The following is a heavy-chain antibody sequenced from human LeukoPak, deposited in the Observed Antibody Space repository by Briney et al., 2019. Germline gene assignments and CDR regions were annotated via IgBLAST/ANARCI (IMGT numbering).Heavy chain of an antibody. CDR2: MNPNSGNT. CDR3: ARDGSYYDFWSGYRERDYYYYGMDV. J-gene: IGHJ6*02. Sequence: ASVKVSCKASGYTFTSYDINWVRQATGQGLEWMGWMNPNSGNTGYAQKFQGRVTMTRNTSISTAYMELSSLRAEDTAVYYCARDGSYYDFWSGYRERDYYYYGMDVWGQGTTVTVSS. D-gene: IGHD3-3*01. V-gene: IGHV1-8*01. CDR1: GYTFTSYD.